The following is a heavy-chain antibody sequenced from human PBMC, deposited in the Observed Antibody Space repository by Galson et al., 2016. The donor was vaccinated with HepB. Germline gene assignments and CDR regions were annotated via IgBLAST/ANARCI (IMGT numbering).Heavy chain of an antibody. Sequence: SLRLSCAASGFTFSSYAMHWVRQAPGKGLEWVAVISFDGSNNFYADSVKGRFTISRDNSKNTLYLQMNSLRADDTAVYYCARSDGGDESSLDYWGQGTLVTVSS. V-gene: IGHV3-30-3*01. J-gene: IGHJ4*02. CDR1: GFTFSSYA. D-gene: IGHD3-16*01. CDR2: ISFDGSNN. CDR3: ARSDGGDESSLDY.